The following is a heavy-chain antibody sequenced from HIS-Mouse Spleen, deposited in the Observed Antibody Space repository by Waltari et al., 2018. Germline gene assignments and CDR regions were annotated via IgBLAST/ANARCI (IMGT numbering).Heavy chain of an antibody. V-gene: IGHV4-39*07. D-gene: IGHD6-13*01. CDR1: GGPISSRSYY. CDR2: IYYSGST. J-gene: IGHJ2*01. Sequence: QLQLQESGPGLGKPSETLSLTCTVSGGPISSRSYYWGWIRQPPGKGREWIGSIYYSGSTYYNPSLKSRVTISVDTSKNQFSLKLSSVTAADTAVYYCAREIPYSSSWYDWYFDLWGRGTLVTVSS. CDR3: AREIPYSSSWYDWYFDL.